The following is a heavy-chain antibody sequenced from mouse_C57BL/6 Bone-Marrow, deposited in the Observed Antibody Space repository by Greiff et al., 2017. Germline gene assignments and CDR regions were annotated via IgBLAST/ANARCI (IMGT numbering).Heavy chain of an antibody. CDR1: GFNIKDDY. V-gene: IGHV14-4*01. D-gene: IGHD1-1*01. Sequence: EVKLVESGAELVRPGASVKLSCTASGFNIKDDYMHWVKQRPEQGLEWIGWIDPENGDTEYASKFQGKATITADTSSNTAYLQLSSLTSEDTAVYYCTSYYYGKDAMDYWGQGTSVTVSS. CDR3: TSYYYGKDAMDY. CDR2: IDPENGDT. J-gene: IGHJ4*01.